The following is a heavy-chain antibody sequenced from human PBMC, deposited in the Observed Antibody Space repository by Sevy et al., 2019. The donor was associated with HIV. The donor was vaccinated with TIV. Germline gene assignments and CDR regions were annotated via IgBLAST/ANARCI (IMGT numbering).Heavy chain of an antibody. V-gene: IGHV3-23*01. CDR2: ISGSGGST. D-gene: IGHD4-17*01. CDR1: GFIFSSYV. CDR3: AGRSTVTTFFDY. J-gene: IGHJ4*02. Sequence: GGSLRLSCAASGFIFSSYVMSWVRQAPGKGLEWVSGISGSGGSTYYADSVKGRFTLSRDTSKNTLYLQMNSLRAEDTAVYYCAGRSTVTTFFDYWGQGTLVTVSS.